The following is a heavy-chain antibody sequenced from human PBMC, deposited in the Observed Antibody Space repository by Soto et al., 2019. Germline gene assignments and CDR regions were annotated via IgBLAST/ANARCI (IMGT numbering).Heavy chain of an antibody. CDR1: GFTFSSYW. CDR3: AVMAGIQASGNPASDY. D-gene: IGHD2-8*01. J-gene: IGHJ4*02. V-gene: IGHV3-74*01. CDR2: INSDGSST. Sequence: GGSLRLSCAASGFTFSSYWMHWVRQVPGKGLVWVSRINSDGSSTRYADSVQGRFTISRDNAKNTLYLQMNSLRAEDTAVYYCAVMAGIQASGNPASDYWGQGTLVTVSS.